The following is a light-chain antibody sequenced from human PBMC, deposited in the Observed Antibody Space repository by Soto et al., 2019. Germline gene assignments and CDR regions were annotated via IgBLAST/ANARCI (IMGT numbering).Light chain of an antibody. Sequence: ETVMTQSPATLSVSPGERATLSCRASQSVSSNLAWYQQKPGQPPRLLIYDASTRAAGIPARFSGSGSGTEFTLTISSLQSEEFAVYFCQQYKNWPPYTFGQGTKLEI. CDR2: DAS. V-gene: IGKV3-15*01. CDR3: QQYKNWPPYT. CDR1: QSVSSN. J-gene: IGKJ2*01.